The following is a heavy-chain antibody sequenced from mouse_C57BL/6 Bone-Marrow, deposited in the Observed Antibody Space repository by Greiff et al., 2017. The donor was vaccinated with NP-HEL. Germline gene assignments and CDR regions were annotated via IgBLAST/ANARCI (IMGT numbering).Heavy chain of an antibody. V-gene: IGHV1-50*01. J-gene: IGHJ2*01. CDR3: ARGYYVDY. CDR1: GYTFTSYW. CDR2: IDPSDSYT. Sequence: QVQLQQPGAELVKPGASVKLSCKASGYTFTSYWMQWVKQRPGQGLEWIGEIDPSDSYTNYNHKFKGKAPLTVETSSSTANMQRSSLTSEDSAVYYCARGYYVDYWGQGTTLTVSS.